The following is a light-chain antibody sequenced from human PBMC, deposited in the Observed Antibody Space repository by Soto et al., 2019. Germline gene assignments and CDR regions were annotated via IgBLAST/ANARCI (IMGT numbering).Light chain of an antibody. CDR2: TNN. CDR1: TSNIGSHS. CDR3: ATWDDSLKGF. V-gene: IGLV1-44*01. J-gene: IGLJ1*01. Sequence: QSVLTQPPSASGTPGQRVTISCSGSTSNIGSHSVNWYQHVPGTAPKLLITTNNQRPSGVPDRFSGFKSGSSASLVISGLQSEDEADYYCATWDDSLKGFFGTGPKLTVL.